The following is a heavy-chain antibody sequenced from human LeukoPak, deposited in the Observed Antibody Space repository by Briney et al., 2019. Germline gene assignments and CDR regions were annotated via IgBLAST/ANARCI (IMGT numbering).Heavy chain of an antibody. D-gene: IGHD5-12*01. Sequence: GGSLRLSCAASGFRFSSYAMNWIRQAPGKGLEWVSVFYAGGSTYYTDSVKGRFTISRDTSKNSLYLQMNSLRPEDTAVYYCAAKGNGYTGIYVFAHWGQGTLVTVSS. CDR3: AAKGNGYTGIYVFAH. CDR1: GFRFSSYA. V-gene: IGHV3-66*01. CDR2: FYAGGST. J-gene: IGHJ4*02.